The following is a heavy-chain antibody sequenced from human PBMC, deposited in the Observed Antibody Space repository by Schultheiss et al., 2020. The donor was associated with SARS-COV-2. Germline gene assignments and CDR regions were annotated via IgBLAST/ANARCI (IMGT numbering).Heavy chain of an antibody. J-gene: IGHJ6*02. D-gene: IGHD5-18*01. CDR2: ISGSGGST. CDR1: GFTFDDYA. V-gene: IGHV3-23*01. Sequence: GGSLRLSCAASGFTFDDYAMHWVRQAPGKGLEWVSAISGSGGSTYYADSVKGRFTISRDNSKNTLYLQMNSLRAEDTAVYYCARVSGYSYGYPYYYYYGMDVWGQGTTVTVSS. CDR3: ARVSGYSYGYPYYYYYGMDV.